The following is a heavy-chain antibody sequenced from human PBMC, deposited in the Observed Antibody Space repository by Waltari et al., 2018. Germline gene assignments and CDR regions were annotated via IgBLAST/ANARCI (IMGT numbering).Heavy chain of an antibody. D-gene: IGHD2-21*01. Sequence: QVQLVQSGAEVKKPGSSVKVSCKASGGTFSSYAISWVRQAPGQGLEWMGGIIPILGIANYAQKFQGRVTITADKSTSTAYMELSSLRSEDTAVYYCASRGHCGGDCSNYYYYYMDVWGKGTTVTVSS. J-gene: IGHJ6*03. V-gene: IGHV1-69*10. CDR1: GGTFSSYA. CDR3: ASRGHCGGDCSNYYYYYMDV. CDR2: IIPILGIA.